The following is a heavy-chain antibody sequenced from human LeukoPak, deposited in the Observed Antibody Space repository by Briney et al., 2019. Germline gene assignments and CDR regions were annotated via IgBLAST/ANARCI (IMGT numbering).Heavy chain of an antibody. D-gene: IGHD3-16*02. V-gene: IGHV4-59*01. Sequence: PSETLSLTCTVSGGSISSYYWSWIRQPPGKGLEWIGYIYYSGSTNYNPSLKSRVTISVDTSKNQFSLKLSSVTAADTAVYYCARENRRYDYVWGSYRLYGMDVWGQGTTVTVSS. CDR1: GGSISSYY. CDR2: IYYSGST. CDR3: ARENRRYDYVWGSYRLYGMDV. J-gene: IGHJ6*02.